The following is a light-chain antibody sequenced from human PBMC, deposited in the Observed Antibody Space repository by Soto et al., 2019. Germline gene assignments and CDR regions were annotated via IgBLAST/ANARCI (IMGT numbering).Light chain of an antibody. J-gene: IGLJ1*01. CDR2: DVN. CDR1: SSDVGAYNY. CDR3: CSYAGSYV. Sequence: QSALTQPRSVSGSPGQSVTISCTGTSSDVGAYNYVSWYQQYPNNAPKLMIYDVNKRPSGVPDRFSGSKSGNTASLTISGLQADDEADYYCCSYAGSYVFGTGTKLTVL. V-gene: IGLV2-11*01.